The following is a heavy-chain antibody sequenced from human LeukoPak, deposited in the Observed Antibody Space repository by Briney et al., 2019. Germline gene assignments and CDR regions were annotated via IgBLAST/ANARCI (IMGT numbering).Heavy chain of an antibody. CDR2: ISGSGTT. V-gene: IGHV3-23*01. CDR3: AKDPMVRGSTYNY. Sequence: GGSLRLSCVASGFTFSKYAMTWVRQAPGKGLEWVSSISGSGTTYYAESVKGRFTVSRDNSKNTLYLQVNSPRAEDTAVYYCAKDPMVRGSTYNYWGQGTLVTVSS. D-gene: IGHD3-10*01. J-gene: IGHJ4*02. CDR1: GFTFSKYA.